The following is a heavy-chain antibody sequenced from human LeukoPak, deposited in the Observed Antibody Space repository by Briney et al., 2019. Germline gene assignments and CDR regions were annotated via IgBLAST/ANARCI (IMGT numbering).Heavy chain of an antibody. CDR3: ARMGLSGYYSRDNWFDP. Sequence: PSETLSLTCAVYGGSFSGYYWSWIRQPPGKGLEWIGEINHSGSTNYNPSLKSRVTISVDTSKNQFSLKLSSVTAADTAVYYCARMGLSGYYSRDNWFDPWGQGTLVTVSS. CDR2: INHSGST. J-gene: IGHJ5*02. CDR1: GGSFSGYY. D-gene: IGHD3-22*01. V-gene: IGHV4-34*01.